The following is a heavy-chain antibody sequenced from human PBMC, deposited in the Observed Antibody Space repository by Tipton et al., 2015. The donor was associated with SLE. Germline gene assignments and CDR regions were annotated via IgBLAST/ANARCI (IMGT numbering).Heavy chain of an antibody. CDR1: GGSISSYY. CDR2: IYYSGST. CDR3: AREIAYGAFDI. J-gene: IGHJ3*02. V-gene: IGHV4-59*01. D-gene: IGHD2-21*01. Sequence: TLSLTCTVSGGSISSYYWSWIRQPPGKGLEWIGYIYYSGSTNYNPSLKSRVTISVDTSKNQFSLKLSSVTAADTAVYYCAREIAYGAFDIWGQGTMVIVSS.